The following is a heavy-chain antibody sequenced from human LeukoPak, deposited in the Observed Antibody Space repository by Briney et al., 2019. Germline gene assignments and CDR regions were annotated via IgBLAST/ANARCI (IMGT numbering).Heavy chain of an antibody. D-gene: IGHD3-9*01. Sequence: GGSLRLSCAASEFTFRTYSMNWVRQAPGKGLEWVSSISSGGKYIYYADSVKGRFTISRDNAKNSLFLQMNSLRVEDTAVYYCARDLWSEHYDILTGYYGAFDIWGQGTMVTVSS. V-gene: IGHV3-21*01. CDR2: ISSGGKYI. CDR1: EFTFRTYS. CDR3: ARDLWSEHYDILTGYYGAFDI. J-gene: IGHJ3*02.